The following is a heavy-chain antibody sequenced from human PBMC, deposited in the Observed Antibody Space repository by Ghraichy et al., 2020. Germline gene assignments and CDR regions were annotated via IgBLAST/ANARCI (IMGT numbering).Heavy chain of an antibody. J-gene: IGHJ4*02. CDR2: ISVSGGST. Sequence: GGSLRLSCAASGFTFSGYAMTWVRQAPGKGLEWVSSISVSGGSTYYADSVKGRFTISRDNSKNTVYLQMNSLRVEDTAVYYCAKVGYGDYVGIDYWGQGTLVTVSS. V-gene: IGHV3-23*01. CDR1: GFTFSGYA. D-gene: IGHD4-17*01. CDR3: AKVGYGDYVGIDY.